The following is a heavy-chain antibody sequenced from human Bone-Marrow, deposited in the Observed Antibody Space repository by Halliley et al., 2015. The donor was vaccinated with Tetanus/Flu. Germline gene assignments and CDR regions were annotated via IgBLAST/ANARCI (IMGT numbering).Heavy chain of an antibody. Sequence: SLRLSCAASGYRFSNFAMHWVRQAPGKGLEWVAVILSDASYTKHADFVKGRFTISRDNSKNTVFLQLSSLRADDTAVYYCARGTLHYSPFDYWGQGTLVTVSS. D-gene: IGHD4-4*01. V-gene: IGHV3-33*01. J-gene: IGHJ4*02. CDR3: ARGTLHYSPFDY. CDR2: ILSDASYT. CDR1: GYRFSNFA.